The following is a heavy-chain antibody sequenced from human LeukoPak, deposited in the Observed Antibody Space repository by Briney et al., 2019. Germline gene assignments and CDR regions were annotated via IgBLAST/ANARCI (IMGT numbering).Heavy chain of an antibody. V-gene: IGHV1-46*01. J-gene: IGHJ3*02. CDR3: ARDLPGIAVAAHDDAFDI. CDR2: INPSGGST. CDR1: GYTFTSYY. Sequence: ASVTVSFKASGYTFTSYYMHWVRQAPAQGLEWMGIINPSGGSTSYAQKFQGRVTMNRDTSTSTVYMELSSLRSEDTAVYYCARDLPGIAVAAHDDAFDIWGQGTMVTVSS. D-gene: IGHD6-19*01.